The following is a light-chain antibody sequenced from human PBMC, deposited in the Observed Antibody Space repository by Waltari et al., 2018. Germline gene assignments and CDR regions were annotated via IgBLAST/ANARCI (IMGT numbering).Light chain of an antibody. J-gene: IGKJ5*01. V-gene: IGKV3-11*01. CDR1: QCVSSY. CDR2: DAS. Sequence: EIVLTHSPATLSLSPGDRATLSSRASQCVSSYLAWYQQKPGQAPRLLIYDASNRATGIPARFSGSGSGTDFTLTISSLEPEDFALYYCQQRSKWPITFGQGTRLEIK. CDR3: QQRSKWPIT.